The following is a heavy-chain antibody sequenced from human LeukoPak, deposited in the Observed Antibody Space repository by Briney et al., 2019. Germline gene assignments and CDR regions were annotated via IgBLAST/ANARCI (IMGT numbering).Heavy chain of an antibody. Sequence: PSETLSLTCTVSGGSISSYYWSWIRPPPGKGLEWIGYFSNSGTTNQNPSLKSRVTMSVDTSKNQFSLKLSSVTAADTAVYYCARGSNWGDYWGQGALVTVSS. CDR2: FSNSGTT. CDR3: ARGSNWGDY. CDR1: GGSISSYY. D-gene: IGHD7-27*01. V-gene: IGHV4-59*12. J-gene: IGHJ4*02.